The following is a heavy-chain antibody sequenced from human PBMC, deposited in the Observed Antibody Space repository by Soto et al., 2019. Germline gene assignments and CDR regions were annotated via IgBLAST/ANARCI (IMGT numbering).Heavy chain of an antibody. D-gene: IGHD3-3*01. CDR1: GYALTSYG. V-gene: IGHV1-18*04. CDR2: ISAYNGNT. Sequence: XSVKVACKASGYALTSYGIIWVRQAPGQGLEWMGWISAYNGNTNYAQKLQDRVTMTTDTSTSTAYMELRSLRSDDTAVYYCARDPRYYDFWSGFGSDYGTDVWAQGTTVTVSS. CDR3: ARDPRYYDFWSGFGSDYGTDV. J-gene: IGHJ6*02.